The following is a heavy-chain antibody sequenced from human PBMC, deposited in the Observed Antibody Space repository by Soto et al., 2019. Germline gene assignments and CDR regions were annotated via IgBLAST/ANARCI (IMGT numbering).Heavy chain of an antibody. CDR2: VAADGGT. CDR1: GFTVSSHA. V-gene: IGHV3-23*01. D-gene: IGHD2-15*01. Sequence: EVQVLESGGGLVQPGGSLRLSCEGSGFTVSSHAMTWIRQAPGKGPEWVSTVAADGGTYYADSVKGRFAMSRDTSENSLYLQMSSLGAEDTAAYYCAPHVSCSGGSCKYDAFAIRGQGTRVTVSS. CDR3: APHVSCSGGSCKYDAFAI. J-gene: IGHJ3*02.